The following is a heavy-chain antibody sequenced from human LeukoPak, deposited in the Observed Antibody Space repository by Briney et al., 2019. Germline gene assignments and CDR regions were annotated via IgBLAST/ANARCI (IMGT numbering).Heavy chain of an antibody. CDR2: IWYDGSNK. CDR1: GFTFSSYG. J-gene: IGHJ4*02. D-gene: IGHD3-3*01. Sequence: GGSLRLSYAASGFTFSSYGMHWVRQAPGKGLEWVAVIWYDGSNKYYADSVKGRFTISRDNSKNTLYLQMNSLRAEDTAVYYCARVGGYDFWSGVDYWGQGTLVTVSS. CDR3: ARVGGYDFWSGVDY. V-gene: IGHV3-33*01.